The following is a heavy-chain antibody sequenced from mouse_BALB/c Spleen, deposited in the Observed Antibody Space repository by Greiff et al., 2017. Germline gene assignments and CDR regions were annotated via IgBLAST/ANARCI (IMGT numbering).Heavy chain of an antibody. CDR1: GYTFTSYW. J-gene: IGHJ3*01. CDR3: ARELGRGFAY. CDR2: IDPSDSYT. D-gene: IGHD4-1*01. V-gene: IGHV1-69*02. Sequence: QVQLEQPGAELVKPGASVKLSCKASGYTFTSYWMHWVKQRPGQGLEWIGEIDPSDSYTNYNQKFKGKATLTVDKSSSTAYMQLTSLTSEDSAVYYCARELGRGFAYWGQGTLVTVSA.